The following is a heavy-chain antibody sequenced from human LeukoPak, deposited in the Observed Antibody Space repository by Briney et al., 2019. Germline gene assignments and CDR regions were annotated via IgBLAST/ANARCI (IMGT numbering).Heavy chain of an antibody. CDR1: GGSISSSSYY. Sequence: SETLSLTCTVSGGSISSSSYYWGWIRQPPGKGLEWIGCIDCSGRTYYNPSLKSRVTISVDTSKNQFSLKLRSVTAADTAVYYCARRLGYCSGGSCYGTGSWFDPWGQGTLVTVSS. D-gene: IGHD2-15*01. J-gene: IGHJ5*02. CDR3: ARRLGYCSGGSCYGTGSWFDP. CDR2: IDCSGRT. V-gene: IGHV4-39*01.